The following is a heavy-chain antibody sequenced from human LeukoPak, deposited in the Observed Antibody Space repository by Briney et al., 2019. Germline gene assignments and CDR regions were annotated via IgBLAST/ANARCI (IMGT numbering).Heavy chain of an antibody. Sequence: PGGSLRLSCAASGFTFSSYWMHWVRQAPGKGLVWVSRINSDGSSTSYADSVKGRFTISRDNAKNTLYLQMNSLRAEDTAVYYCARGRAVFWSGLWTTHYYGMDVWGQGTTVTVSS. V-gene: IGHV3-74*01. CDR3: ARGRAVFWSGLWTTHYYGMDV. J-gene: IGHJ6*02. CDR2: INSDGSST. D-gene: IGHD3-3*01. CDR1: GFTFSSYW.